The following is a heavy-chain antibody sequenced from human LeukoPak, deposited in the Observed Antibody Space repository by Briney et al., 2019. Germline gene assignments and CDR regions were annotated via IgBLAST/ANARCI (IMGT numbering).Heavy chain of an antibody. CDR2: ISSRGTTI. Sequence: PGGSLRLSCAASGFTFSSYEMNWVRQAPGKGLEWVSYISSRGTTIYYADSVKGRFTISRDNAKNSLYLKMNRLRADDTAVYYCARVGVVVAATGNLWFDPWGQGTLVIVSS. CDR1: GFTFSSYE. D-gene: IGHD2-15*01. CDR3: ARVGVVVAATGNLWFDP. V-gene: IGHV3-48*03. J-gene: IGHJ5*02.